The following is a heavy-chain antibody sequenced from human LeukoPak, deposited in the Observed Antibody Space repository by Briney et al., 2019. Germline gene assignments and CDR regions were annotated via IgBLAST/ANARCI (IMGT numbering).Heavy chain of an antibody. V-gene: IGHV3-30*18. CDR2: ISYDGNTI. J-gene: IGHJ3*01. CDR1: GFSFSSYG. D-gene: IGHD1-26*01. CDR3: AKDLSVVGAHDSFDV. Sequence: GGSLRLSCAASGFSFSSYGMHWVRQAPGKGLEWLTVISYDGNTIYYADSVKGRFTISRDNSKNTLYLQMNSLRIEDTAVYYCAKDLSVVGAHDSFDVWGQGTMVTVSS.